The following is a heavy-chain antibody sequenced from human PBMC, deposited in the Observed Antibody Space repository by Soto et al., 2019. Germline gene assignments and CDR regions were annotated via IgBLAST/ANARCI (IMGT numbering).Heavy chain of an antibody. CDR2: ISYDGGNR. CDR3: ARGFTVTTYFDY. D-gene: IGHD4-17*01. CDR1: GFIFSSYT. Sequence: GGSLRLSCASSGFIFSSYTMHWVRQTPGTGLEWVAIISYDGGNRFYTDSVKGRFTISRDNSKNTLYLQMNSLRAEDTAVYYCARGFTVTTYFDYWGLGTLVTVSS. V-gene: IGHV3-30*04. J-gene: IGHJ4*02.